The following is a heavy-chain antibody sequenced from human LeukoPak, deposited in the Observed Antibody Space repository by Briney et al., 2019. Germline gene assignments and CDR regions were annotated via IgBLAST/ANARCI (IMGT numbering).Heavy chain of an antibody. CDR1: GGSIGGYY. J-gene: IGHJ4*01. CDR3: ARVETAMVDFDY. Sequence: SETLSLTCTGSGGSIGGYYWSWIRQPPGKGLERIGYIYYSGTTNYNPSLKSRVTISVDTSKNQFSLKLSSVTAADTAVYYCARVETAMVDFDYWGQGTLVTVSS. CDR2: IYYSGTT. V-gene: IGHV4-59*01. D-gene: IGHD5-18*01.